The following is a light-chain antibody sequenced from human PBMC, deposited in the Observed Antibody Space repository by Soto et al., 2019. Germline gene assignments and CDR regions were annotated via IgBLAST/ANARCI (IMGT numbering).Light chain of an antibody. Sequence: EIVLTQSPATLSLSPGERATLSCRASQGVSSYLAWYQQKPGQAPRLLIYDASNRATGIPARFSGSGPGTDLTLTISSLEPEDFAVYYCQQRSNWPTFGGGTKVDIK. V-gene: IGKV3D-11*01. CDR2: DAS. CDR3: QQRSNWPT. CDR1: QGVSSY. J-gene: IGKJ4*01.